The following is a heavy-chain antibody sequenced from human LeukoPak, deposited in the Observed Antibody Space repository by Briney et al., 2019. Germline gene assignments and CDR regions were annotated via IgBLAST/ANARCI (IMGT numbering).Heavy chain of an antibody. Sequence: PGRSLRLSCAASGFTFSSYAMHWVRQAPGKGLEWVAVISYDGSNQYYADSVKGRFTISRDNSKNTLYLQMNSLRAEDTAVYYCARDELPILTGYSFDYWGQGTLVTVSS. CDR1: GFTFSSYA. CDR3: ARDELPILTGYSFDY. V-gene: IGHV3-30-3*01. CDR2: ISYDGSNQ. J-gene: IGHJ4*02. D-gene: IGHD3-9*01.